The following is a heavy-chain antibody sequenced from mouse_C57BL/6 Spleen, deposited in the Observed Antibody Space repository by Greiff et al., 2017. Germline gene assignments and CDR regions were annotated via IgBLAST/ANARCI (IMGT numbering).Heavy chain of an antibody. Sequence: QVQLQQPGAELVRPGSSVKLSCKASGYTFTSYWMHWVKQRPIQGLEWIGNIDPSDSETHYNQKFKDKATLTVDKSSSTAYMQLSSLTSEDSAVYYCAREGVPPYDYFDYWGQGTTLTVSS. J-gene: IGHJ2*01. CDR3: AREGVPPYDYFDY. CDR2: IDPSDSET. V-gene: IGHV1-52*01. D-gene: IGHD2-3*01. CDR1: GYTFTSYW.